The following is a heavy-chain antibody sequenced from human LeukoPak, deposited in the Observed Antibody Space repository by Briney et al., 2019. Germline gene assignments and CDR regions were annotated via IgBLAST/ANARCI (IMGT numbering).Heavy chain of an antibody. V-gene: IGHV3-7*01. CDR2: IKQDGSER. J-gene: IGHJ6*02. D-gene: IGHD3-3*01. Sequence: PGGSLRLSCAASGFIFSNYWMSWVRQAPGKGLEWVANIKQDGSERYYVDSVKGRFTISRDNAKNSLYLQMNSLRAEDTAVYYCARDATYYDFWSGYYNYYYYYGMDVWGQGTTVTVSS. CDR1: GFIFSNYW. CDR3: ARDATYYDFWSGYYNYYYYYGMDV.